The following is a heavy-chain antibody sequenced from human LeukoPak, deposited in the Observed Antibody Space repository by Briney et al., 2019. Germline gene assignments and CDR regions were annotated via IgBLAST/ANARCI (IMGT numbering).Heavy chain of an antibody. CDR2: INPYGGST. J-gene: IGHJ4*02. D-gene: IGHD1-14*01. CDR3: ARYPPDDF. V-gene: IGHV1-2*02. Sequence: ASLKVSCKASGYSFTGYYLHWVRQAPGQGLEWMGWINPYGGSTTYAQQFQGRVTMTRDTANTTVYMELNRLTSDDTAVYYCARYPPDDFWGQGTLVTVS. CDR1: GYSFTGYY.